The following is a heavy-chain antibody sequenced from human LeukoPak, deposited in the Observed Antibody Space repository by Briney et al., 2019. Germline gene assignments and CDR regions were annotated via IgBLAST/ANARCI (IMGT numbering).Heavy chain of an antibody. Sequence: GASVKVSCKASGYSFASYGIHWVRQAPGQGLEWMGWISAYNGDTDYAQNLQGRVTMTTDTSTSTAYMELRSLRSDDTAVYYCATRYYYDSSGYYSFDYWGQGTLVTVSS. CDR3: ATRYYYDSSGYYSFDY. CDR2: ISAYNGDT. V-gene: IGHV1-18*01. J-gene: IGHJ4*02. D-gene: IGHD3-22*01. CDR1: GYSFASYG.